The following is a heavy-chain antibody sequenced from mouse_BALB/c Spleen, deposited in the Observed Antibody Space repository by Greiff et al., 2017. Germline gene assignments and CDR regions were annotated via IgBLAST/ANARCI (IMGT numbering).Heavy chain of an antibody. Sequence: EVMLVESGAELVKPGASVKLSCTASGFNIKDTYMHWVKQRPEQGLEWIGRIDPANGNTKYDPKFQGKATITADTSSNTAYLQLSSLTSEDTAVYYCASVTGTMAWFAYWGQGTLVTVSA. CDR2: IDPANGNT. CDR3: ASVTGTMAWFAY. D-gene: IGHD4-1*01. CDR1: GFNIKDTY. V-gene: IGHV14-3*02. J-gene: IGHJ3*01.